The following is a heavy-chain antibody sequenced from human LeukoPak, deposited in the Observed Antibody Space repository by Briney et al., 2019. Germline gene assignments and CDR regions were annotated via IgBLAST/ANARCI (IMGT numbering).Heavy chain of an antibody. CDR3: AKAVYCTNGVCRPYYYYMDV. D-gene: IGHD2-8*01. V-gene: IGHV3-23*01. Sequence: GGSLRLSCAASGFTFSSYAMSWVRQAPGKGLEWVSAISGSGGSTYYADSVKGRFTISRDNSKNTLYLQMNSLRAEDTAVYYCAKAVYCTNGVCRPYYYYMDVWGKGTTVTVSS. J-gene: IGHJ6*03. CDR1: GFTFSSYA. CDR2: ISGSGGST.